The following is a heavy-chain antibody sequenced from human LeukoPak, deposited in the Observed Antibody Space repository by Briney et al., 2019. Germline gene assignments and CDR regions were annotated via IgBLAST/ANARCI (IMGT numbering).Heavy chain of an antibody. CDR2: INPSGGST. CDR1: GYTFTSYY. CDR3: ARATRIAAAGTYPIDY. V-gene: IGHV1-46*01. D-gene: IGHD6-13*01. Sequence: ASVKVSCKASGYTFTSYYMHWVRQAPGQGLEWMGIINPSGGSTSYAQKFRGRVTMTRDTSTSTVYMELSSLRSEDTAVYYCARATRIAAAGTYPIDYWGQGTLVTVSS. J-gene: IGHJ4*02.